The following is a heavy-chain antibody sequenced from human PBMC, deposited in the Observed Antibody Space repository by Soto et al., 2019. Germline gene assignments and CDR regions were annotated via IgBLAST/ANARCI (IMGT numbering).Heavy chain of an antibody. Sequence: GGSLRLSCVASGFTFNRDWMSWVRQAPGKGLEWVSSISSSSSYIYYADSVKGRFTISRDNAKNSLYLQMNSLRAEDTAVYYCARISGYDSSGSGHYYYYGTDVWGQGTTVTVSS. V-gene: IGHV3-21*01. J-gene: IGHJ6*02. CDR3: ARISGYDSSGSGHYYYYGTDV. D-gene: IGHD3-22*01. CDR1: GFTFNRDW. CDR2: ISSSSSYI.